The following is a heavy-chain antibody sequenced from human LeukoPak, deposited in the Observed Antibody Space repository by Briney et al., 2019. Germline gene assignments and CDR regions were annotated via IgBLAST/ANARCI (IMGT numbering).Heavy chain of an antibody. D-gene: IGHD3/OR15-3a*01. J-gene: IGHJ4*02. CDR2: IYYSGNT. Sequence: SETLSLTCTVSGVSISSSNSYWGWIRQPPGKGLEWIGSIYYSGNTYYNASLKSQVSISIDTSKNQFSLKVTSVTAADTAMYYCARQTGSGLFILPGGQGTLVTVSS. CDR3: ARQTGSGLFILP. CDR1: GVSISSSNSY. V-gene: IGHV4-39*01.